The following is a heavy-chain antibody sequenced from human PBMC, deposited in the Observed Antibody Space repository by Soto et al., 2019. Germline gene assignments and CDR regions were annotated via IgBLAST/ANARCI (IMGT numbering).Heavy chain of an antibody. CDR1: GFSFGTFV. Sequence: GGSLRLSCAASGFSFGTFVMTWFRQAPGGGLEWVASITDSGYTASYAETVEGRFTVSRDNSKNKLHLQMNDLRAEDTATYYCAKNGQWLATPPEAWGQGTLVTVSS. CDR3: AKNGQWLATPPEA. CDR2: ITDSGYTA. D-gene: IGHD6-19*01. J-gene: IGHJ4*02. V-gene: IGHV3-23*01.